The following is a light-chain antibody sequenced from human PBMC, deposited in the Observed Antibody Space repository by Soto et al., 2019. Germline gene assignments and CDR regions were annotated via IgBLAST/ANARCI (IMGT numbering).Light chain of an antibody. CDR2: RNN. CDR3: ATWDDSLSGVL. CDR1: SSNIGSNY. V-gene: IGLV1-47*01. J-gene: IGLJ2*01. Sequence: QSVLTQPPSASGAPGPRVTISCSGSSSNIGSNYVYWYQQLPGTAPKLLIYRNNQRRSGVPDRFSGSKSGTSVSLAISGLRSEDEADYYCATWDDSLSGVLFGGGTKLTVL.